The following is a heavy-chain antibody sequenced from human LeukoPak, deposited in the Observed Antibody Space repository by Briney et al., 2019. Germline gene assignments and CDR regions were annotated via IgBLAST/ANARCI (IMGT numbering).Heavy chain of an antibody. D-gene: IGHD2-2*01. CDR1: GGSISSYY. V-gene: IGHV4-4*07. Sequence: SETLSLTCTLSGGSISSYYWSWIRQPAGKGLEGVGRIYTSGSTNYNPSLKSRVTMSVDTSKNQFSLKLSSVTAADTAVYYCARALGYCSGTSCPGDRGYYYYYYMDVWGKGTTVTVSS. J-gene: IGHJ6*03. CDR3: ARALGYCSGTSCPGDRGYYYYYYMDV. CDR2: IYTSGST.